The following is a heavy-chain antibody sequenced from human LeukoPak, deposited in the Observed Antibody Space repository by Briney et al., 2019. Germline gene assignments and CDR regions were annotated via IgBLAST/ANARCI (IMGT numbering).Heavy chain of an antibody. Sequence: PSETLSLTCTVSGGSISSYYWSWLRQPPGKGLEWIGYIYYSGSTNYNPSLKSRVTISVDTSKNQFSLKLSSVTAADTAVYYCASMSPQQLAFDYWGQGTLVTVSS. CDR3: ASMSPQQLAFDY. CDR2: IYYSGST. D-gene: IGHD6-13*01. CDR1: GGSISSYY. J-gene: IGHJ4*02. V-gene: IGHV4-59*01.